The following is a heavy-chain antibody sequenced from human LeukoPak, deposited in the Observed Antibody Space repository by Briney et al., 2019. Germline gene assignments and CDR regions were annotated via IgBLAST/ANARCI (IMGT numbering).Heavy chain of an antibody. CDR3: ARDHWTGYSSGWSFDY. CDR2: ISAYSGNT. D-gene: IGHD6-19*01. CDR1: GYTFTSYG. Sequence: GASVKVSCKASGYTFTSYGISWVRQAPGQGLEWMGWISAYSGNTNYAQKLQGRVTMTTDTSTSTAYMELRSLRSDDTAVYYCARDHWTGYSSGWSFDYWGQGTLVTVSS. V-gene: IGHV1-18*01. J-gene: IGHJ4*02.